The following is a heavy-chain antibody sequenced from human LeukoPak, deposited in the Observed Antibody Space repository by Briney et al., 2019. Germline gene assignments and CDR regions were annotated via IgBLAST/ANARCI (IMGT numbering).Heavy chain of an antibody. J-gene: IGHJ5*02. D-gene: IGHD6-13*01. CDR1: GFIFSSSW. V-gene: IGHV3-74*01. CDR2: INSDGSSP. CDR3: AKAYSSSYYNWFDP. Sequence: TRGSLRLSCAASGFIFSSSWMHWVRQASEKGLVWVSRINSDGSSPDYADSVRGRFTISRDNAKSTLYLQMNSLRVEDTAVYYCAKAYSSSYYNWFDPWGQGTLVTVSS.